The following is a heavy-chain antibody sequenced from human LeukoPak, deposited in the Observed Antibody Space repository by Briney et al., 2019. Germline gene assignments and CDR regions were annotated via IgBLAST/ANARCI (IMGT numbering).Heavy chain of an antibody. J-gene: IGHJ4*02. Sequence: GGSLRLSCAASGFTFSRYSMNWVRQAPGKGLEWVSSISISSNYIYYPDSLKGRFTISRDNAKNSLYLQMNSLRAEDTAVYYCANIPGISGYYRGTRRNFDYWGQGTLVTVSS. D-gene: IGHD3-22*01. V-gene: IGHV3-21*01. CDR1: GFTFSRYS. CDR2: ISISSNYI. CDR3: ANIPGISGYYRGTRRNFDY.